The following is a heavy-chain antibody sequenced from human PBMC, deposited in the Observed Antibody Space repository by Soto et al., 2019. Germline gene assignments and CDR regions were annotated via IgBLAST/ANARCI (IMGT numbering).Heavy chain of an antibody. D-gene: IGHD7-27*01. CDR2: IIPLFGTT. CDR1: GDTFKNCV. CDR3: AAELGFGKLAVV. J-gene: IGHJ6*02. V-gene: IGHV1-69*01. Sequence: QVQVVQSGVEVRRPGSSVKVSCKASGDTFKNCVISWVRQAPGQGLEWMGGIIPLFGTTDFAQRFQGRLTITTDESTTTAYMDLSRRRSEDTATYCCAAELGFGKLAVVWGQGPTVIVSS.